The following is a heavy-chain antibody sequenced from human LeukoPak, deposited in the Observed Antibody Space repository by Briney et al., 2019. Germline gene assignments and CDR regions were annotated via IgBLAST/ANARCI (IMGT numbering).Heavy chain of an antibody. V-gene: IGHV4-59*01. Sequence: SETLSLTCTVSGGSISSYYWSWIRQPPGKGLEWIGYIYYSGSTNYNPSLKSRVTISVDTSKNQFSLKLSSVTAADTAVYYCARGVSGGDPDDFDDWGQGTLVTVCS. J-gene: IGHJ4*02. CDR3: ARGVSGGDPDDFDD. CDR1: GGSISSYY. D-gene: IGHD2-21*02. CDR2: IYYSGST.